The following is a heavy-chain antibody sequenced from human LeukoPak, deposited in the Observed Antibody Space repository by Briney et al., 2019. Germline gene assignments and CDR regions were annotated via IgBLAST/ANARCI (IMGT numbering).Heavy chain of an antibody. CDR1: GFTFSSYE. V-gene: IGHV3-48*03. D-gene: IGHD3-10*01. Sequence: PGGSLRLSCAASGFTFSSYEMNWVRQAPGKGLEWVSYISSSGSTIYYADSVKGRFTISRDNAKNSLYLQMNSLRAEDTAVYYCARDRRAVLLWFGEGAFDIWGQGTMVTVSS. CDR2: ISSSGSTI. J-gene: IGHJ3*02. CDR3: ARDRRAVLLWFGEGAFDI.